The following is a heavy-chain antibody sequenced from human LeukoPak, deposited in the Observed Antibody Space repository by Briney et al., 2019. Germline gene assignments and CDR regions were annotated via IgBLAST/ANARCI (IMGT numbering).Heavy chain of an antibody. J-gene: IGHJ4*02. CDR1: GFTFSSYA. Sequence: PGRSLRLSCAASGFTFSSYAMHWVRQAPGKGLEWVAVISYDGSNKYYADSVKGRFTISRDNSKNTLNLQMNSLRAEDTAVYYCARVSRFGELLNYYFDYWGQGTLVTVSS. CDR2: ISYDGSNK. D-gene: IGHD3-10*01. CDR3: ARVSRFGELLNYYFDY. V-gene: IGHV3-30*04.